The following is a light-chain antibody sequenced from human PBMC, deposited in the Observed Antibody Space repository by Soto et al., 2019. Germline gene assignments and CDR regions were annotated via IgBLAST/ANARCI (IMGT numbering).Light chain of an antibody. V-gene: IGKV3-20*01. CDR2: GTF. CDR1: QSVSSSY. Sequence: EIVLTQSPGTLSLSPGERATLSCRASQSVSSSYLAWFQQIPGQAPRLLIHGTFSRATGIPDRFSGSGSGTDFTLTISRMEPEDFAVYYCQHYGSSPFTFGPGDQGGYQ. CDR3: QHYGSSPFT. J-gene: IGKJ3*01.